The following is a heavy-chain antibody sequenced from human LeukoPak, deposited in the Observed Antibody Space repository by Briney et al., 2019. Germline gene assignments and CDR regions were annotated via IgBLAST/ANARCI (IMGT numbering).Heavy chain of an antibody. V-gene: IGHV1-18*01. CDR3: ARWGGSNSWSYRPIYAFDI. Sequence: ASVKVSCKASGYTFTSYGISWVRQAPGQGLEWMGWISAYNGNTNYAQKLQGRVTMTTDTSTSTAYMELRSLRSDDTAVYYCARWGGSNSWSYRPIYAFDIWGQGTMVTVSS. CDR1: GYTFTSYG. J-gene: IGHJ3*02. CDR2: ISAYNGNT. D-gene: IGHD1-26*01.